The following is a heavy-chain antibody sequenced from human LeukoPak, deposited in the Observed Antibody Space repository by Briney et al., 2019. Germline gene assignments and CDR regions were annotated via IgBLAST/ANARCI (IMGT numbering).Heavy chain of an antibody. CDR1: GFAFSSYW. Sequence: GGSLRLSCATSGFAFSSYWMLWVRQVPGKGLVWVSRVSGDGSTTTYADSVKGRFTISRDNTNNILYLQMNSLRAEDTAIYYCARSQFDYWGQGILVTVTS. CDR3: ARSQFDY. CDR2: VSGDGSTT. V-gene: IGHV3-74*01. J-gene: IGHJ4*02.